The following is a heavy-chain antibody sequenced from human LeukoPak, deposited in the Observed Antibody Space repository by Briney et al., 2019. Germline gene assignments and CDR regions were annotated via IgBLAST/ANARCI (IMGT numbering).Heavy chain of an antibody. J-gene: IGHJ4*02. CDR1: GFTFSSYW. CDR3: ARVKVVLRYFDWLLEVDTVHFDY. Sequence: PGGPLRLSCAASGFTFSSYWMSWVCQAPGKGLEGVANIKQDGSEKYYVDSVKGRFTISRDNAKNSLYLQMNSLRAEDTAVYYCARVKVVLRYFDWLLEVDTVHFDYWGQGTLVTVSS. CDR2: IKQDGSEK. V-gene: IGHV3-7*01. D-gene: IGHD3-9*01.